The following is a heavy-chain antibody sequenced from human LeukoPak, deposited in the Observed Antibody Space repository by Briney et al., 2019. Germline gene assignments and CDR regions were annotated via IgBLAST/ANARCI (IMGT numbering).Heavy chain of an antibody. CDR3: TTALLEWLLLDFDC. Sequence: GSLRLSCAASGFTSSNACMSWVLQAPAKGLEWGGGIKSKTDGGTTDYAAPVKGRFTITSDDSKTTLYLPMNSLKTEDTAVYYCTTALLEWLLLDFDCWSEGTLVTVSS. CDR2: IKSKTDGGTT. V-gene: IGHV3-15*01. D-gene: IGHD3-3*01. J-gene: IGHJ4*02. CDR1: GFTSSNAC.